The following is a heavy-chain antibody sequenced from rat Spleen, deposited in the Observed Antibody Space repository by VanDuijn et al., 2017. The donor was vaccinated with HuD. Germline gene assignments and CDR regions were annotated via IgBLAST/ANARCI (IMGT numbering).Heavy chain of an antibody. Sequence: EVQLVESGGGLVQPGRSMKLSCAASGFTFSNYYMAWVRQAPTKGLEWVASISTGGGNTYYRDSVKGRFTISRDNVKSILYLQMDSLKSEDTATYYCASRTGNWFAYWGQGTLVTVSS. CDR3: ASRTGNWFAY. J-gene: IGHJ3*01. CDR2: ISTGGGNT. D-gene: IGHD5-1*01. CDR1: GFTFSNYY. V-gene: IGHV5-25*01.